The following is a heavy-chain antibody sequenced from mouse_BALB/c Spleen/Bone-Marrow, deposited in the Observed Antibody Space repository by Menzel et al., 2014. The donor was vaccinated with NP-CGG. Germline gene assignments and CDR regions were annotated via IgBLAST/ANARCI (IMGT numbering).Heavy chain of an antibody. CDR3: AARLSHLAMDY. CDR1: GYTFTNYW. Sequence: QVQLQQSGAELVKPGASLKLSCKASGYTFTNYWIHWVKQRPGQGLEWIGEINPSNGCTNYNEKFKTKATLTVDKSSSTAYMQLSSLTSEDSAVNYCAARLSHLAMDYWGQGTSVTVSS. D-gene: IGHD2-2*01. V-gene: IGHV1S81*02. J-gene: IGHJ4*01. CDR2: INPSNGCT.